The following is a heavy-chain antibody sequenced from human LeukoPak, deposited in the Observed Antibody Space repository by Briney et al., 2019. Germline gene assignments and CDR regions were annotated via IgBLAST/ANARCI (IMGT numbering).Heavy chain of an antibody. CDR2: ISGYNGNK. J-gene: IGHJ4*02. Sequence: VTVSCQGSVYTFSDYGISWVRQPPGQGLEWMGCISGYNGNKNFAQKLHGRVNMTTDTSTRTAYMYMKTLKEGEKAVCFCGRSQEGLYSGSSLDYWGQGTLVTVSS. D-gene: IGHD1-26*01. CDR1: VYTFSDYG. V-gene: IGHV1-18*01. CDR3: GRSQEGLYSGSSLDY.